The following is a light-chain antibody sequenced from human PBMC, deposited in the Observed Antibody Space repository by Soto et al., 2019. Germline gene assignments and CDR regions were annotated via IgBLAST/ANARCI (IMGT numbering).Light chain of an antibody. V-gene: IGKV1-33*01. CDR1: QNIKHY. CDR2: DAS. CDR3: QQYDNLPLT. Sequence: DIQMTQYPSPLSASVGDRVTITCKASQNIKHYLNWYQQKSGKAPKLLIYDASDLETGVPSRFSGSGSGTDFTFTINSLQPEDIATYYCQQYDNLPLTFGGGTKVDIK. J-gene: IGKJ4*01.